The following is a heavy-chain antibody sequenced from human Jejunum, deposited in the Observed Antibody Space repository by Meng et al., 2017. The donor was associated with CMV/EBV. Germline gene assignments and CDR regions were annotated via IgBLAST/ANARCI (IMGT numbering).Heavy chain of an antibody. J-gene: IGHJ4*02. CDR1: GTFSSYG. CDR3: ARTTPRLAAAGLNYFDY. V-gene: IGHV1-69*01. Sequence: GTFSSYGVSWVRQVPGQGLEWMGGTIPIFGTANCAQKFQGRVTIIADESTSTAYMDLTSLRSEDTAIYYCARTTPRLAAAGLNYFDYWGQGTLVTVSS. CDR2: TIPIFGTA. D-gene: IGHD6-13*01.